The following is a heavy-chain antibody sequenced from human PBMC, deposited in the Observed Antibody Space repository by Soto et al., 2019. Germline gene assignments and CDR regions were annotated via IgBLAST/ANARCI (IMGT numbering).Heavy chain of an antibody. J-gene: IGHJ4*02. D-gene: IGHD5-18*01. V-gene: IGHV1-18*04. CDR2: ISAYNGNT. CDR3: ARVYVDTAMVKSLEPDY. CDR1: GYTFTSYG. Sequence: VASVKVSCKASGYTFTSYGISWVRQAPGQGLEWMGWISAYNGNTNYAKKLQGRVTMTTDTSTSTAYMELRSLRSDDTAVYYCARVYVDTAMVKSLEPDYWGQGTLVTVSS.